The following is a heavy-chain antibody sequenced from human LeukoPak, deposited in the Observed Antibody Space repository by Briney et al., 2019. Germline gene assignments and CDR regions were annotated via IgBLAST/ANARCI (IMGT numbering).Heavy chain of an antibody. CDR3: ARQGRYGLDI. CDR2: INSDVSDT. CDR1: GFTFSNYA. Sequence: PGGSLRLSCAASGFTFSNYAMTWVRQAPGKGLVWVSRINSDVSDTIYADSVKGRFTISRDNAKNTVYLQTNSLRAEDTAVYYCARQGRYGLDIWGQGTMVTVSS. V-gene: IGHV3-74*01. D-gene: IGHD3-16*01. J-gene: IGHJ3*02.